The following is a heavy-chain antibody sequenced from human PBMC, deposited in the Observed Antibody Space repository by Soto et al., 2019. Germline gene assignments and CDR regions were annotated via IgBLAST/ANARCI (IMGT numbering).Heavy chain of an antibody. D-gene: IGHD4-17*01. V-gene: IGHV4-61*01. CDR3: ARDDYGVDY. CDR1: GGSVSSGSYY. CDR2: IYYSGST. Sequence: PWETLSLTCTVSGGSVSSGSYYWSWIRQPPGKGLERIGYIYYSGSTNYNPSLKSRVTISVDTSKNQFSLKLSSVTAADTAVYYCARDDYGVDYWGQGTLVTVSS. J-gene: IGHJ4*02.